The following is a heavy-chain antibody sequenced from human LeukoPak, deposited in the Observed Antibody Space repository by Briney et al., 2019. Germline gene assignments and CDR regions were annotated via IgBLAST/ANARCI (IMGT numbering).Heavy chain of an antibody. V-gene: IGHV3-30*03. D-gene: IGHD3-16*01. CDR1: GFTFSSYG. CDR2: ISYDGSNK. CDR3: ARDFRALHFWGT. J-gene: IGHJ5*02. Sequence: QPGRSLRLSCAASGFTFSSYGMHWVRQAPGKGLEWVAVISYDGSNKYYADSVRGRFTISRDSSKNTLYLQMNSLRAEDTAVYYCARDFRALHFWGTWGQGTLVTVSS.